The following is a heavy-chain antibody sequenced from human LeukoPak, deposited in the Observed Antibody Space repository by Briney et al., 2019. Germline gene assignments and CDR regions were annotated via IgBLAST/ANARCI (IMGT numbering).Heavy chain of an antibody. CDR1: GFIFSNYA. J-gene: IGHJ4*02. CDR3: ARVRGVDFDY. D-gene: IGHD3-10*01. Sequence: GGSLRLSCEASGFIFSNYAMSWVRQAPGKGLVWVSRINSDGSSTSYADSVKGRFTISRDNAKKTVYLQMNSLRAEDTAVYYCARVRGVDFDYWGQGTLVTVSS. V-gene: IGHV3-74*01. CDR2: INSDGSST.